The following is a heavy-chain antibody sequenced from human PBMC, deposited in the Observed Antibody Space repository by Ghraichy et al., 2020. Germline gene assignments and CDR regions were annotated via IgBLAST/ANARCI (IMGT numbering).Heavy chain of an antibody. D-gene: IGHD3-3*01. Sequence: SETPSLTCTVSGGSISSSSYYWGWIRQPPGKGLEWIGSIYYSGSTYYNPSLKSRVTISVDTSKNQFSLKLSSVTAADTAVYYCAETPGSLEWLLLFDYWGQGTLVTVSS. J-gene: IGHJ4*02. CDR3: AETPGSLEWLLLFDY. CDR1: GGSISSSSYY. CDR2: IYYSGST. V-gene: IGHV4-39*05.